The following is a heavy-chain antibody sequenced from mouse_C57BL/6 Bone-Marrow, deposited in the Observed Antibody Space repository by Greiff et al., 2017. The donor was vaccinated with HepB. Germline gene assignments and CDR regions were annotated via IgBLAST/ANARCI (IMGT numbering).Heavy chain of an antibody. D-gene: IGHD2-4*01. CDR1: GYTFTSYW. J-gene: IGHJ3*01. V-gene: IGHV1-50*01. Sequence: QVHVKQPGAELVKPGASVKLSCKASGYTFTSYWMQWVKQRPGQGLEWIGEIDPSDSYTNYNQKFKGKATLTVDTSSSTAYMQLSSLTSEDSAVYYCARGRYDYDSYWGQGTLVTVSA. CDR3: ARGRYDYDSY. CDR2: IDPSDSYT.